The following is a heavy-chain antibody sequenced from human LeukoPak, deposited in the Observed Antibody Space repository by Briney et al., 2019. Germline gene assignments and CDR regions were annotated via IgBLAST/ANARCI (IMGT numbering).Heavy chain of an antibody. D-gene: IGHD3-10*01. V-gene: IGHV3-33*01. Sequence: GRSLRLSCAASGFTFSSYGMHWVRQAPGKGLEWVAVIWYDGSNKYYADSVKGRFTISRDNSKNTLYLQMNSLRAEDTAVYYCARDFTVRGVIIGAFDIWGQGTTVTVSS. CDR1: GFTFSSYG. CDR2: IWYDGSNK. CDR3: ARDFTVRGVIIGAFDI. J-gene: IGHJ3*02.